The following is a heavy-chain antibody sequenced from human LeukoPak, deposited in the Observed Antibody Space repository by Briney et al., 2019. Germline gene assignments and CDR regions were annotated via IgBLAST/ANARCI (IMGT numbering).Heavy chain of an antibody. D-gene: IGHD6-19*01. CDR1: GITFSSYA. CDR3: AKDGDSSSGHCDY. V-gene: IGHV1-69*04. CDR2: IIPMLGLT. Sequence: ASVKVSCKTSGITFSSYAMSWVRQAPGQGLEWMGRIIPMLGLTEYAQKFQGRVTITADTSTRTVYMELTSLTSEDTAVYYCAKDGDSSSGHCDYWGQGTLVTVSS. J-gene: IGHJ4*02.